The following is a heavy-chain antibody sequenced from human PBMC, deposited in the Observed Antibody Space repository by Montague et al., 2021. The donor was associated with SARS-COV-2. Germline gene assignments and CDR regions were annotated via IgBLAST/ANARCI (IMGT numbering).Heavy chain of an antibody. J-gene: IGHJ3*02. Sequence: SDTLSLTCTVSGGSISSYYWSWIRQPPGKGPEWIGYIYYSGSTNYNPSPKSRVTIPVDTSKNQFSLKLSSVTAADTAVYYCARGSGWMGNAFDIWGQGTMVTVSS. D-gene: IGHD6-19*01. V-gene: IGHV4-59*07. CDR2: IYYSGST. CDR3: ARGSGWMGNAFDI. CDR1: GGSISSYY.